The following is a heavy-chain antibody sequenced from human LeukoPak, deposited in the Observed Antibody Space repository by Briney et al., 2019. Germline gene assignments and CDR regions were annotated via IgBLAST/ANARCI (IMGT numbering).Heavy chain of an antibody. CDR2: IIPLFGTA. D-gene: IGHD1-26*01. CDR3: ARVDTHSGSLLFDY. V-gene: IGHV1-69*13. CDR1: GVTFSRSA. Sequence: SVKVSCKASGVTFSRSAFTWVRPAPGQGLEWMGGIIPLFGTANYTQKFQGRVTFTADDSSSTTYMELSSLRSEDTAVYYCARVDTHSGSLLFDYWGQGTLVTVSS. J-gene: IGHJ4*02.